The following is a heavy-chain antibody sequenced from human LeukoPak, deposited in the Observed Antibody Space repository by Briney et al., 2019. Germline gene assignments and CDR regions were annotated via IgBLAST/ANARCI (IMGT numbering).Heavy chain of an antibody. CDR2: ISGSGGST. Sequence: GGSLRLSCAASGFTFSSYAMSWVRQAPGKGLEWASAISGSGGSTYYADSVKGRFTISRDNSKNTLYLQMNSLRAEDTAVYYCAKAYSSGWYRYNWFDPWGQGTLVTVSS. CDR1: GFTFSSYA. J-gene: IGHJ5*02. CDR3: AKAYSSGWYRYNWFDP. V-gene: IGHV3-23*01. D-gene: IGHD6-19*01.